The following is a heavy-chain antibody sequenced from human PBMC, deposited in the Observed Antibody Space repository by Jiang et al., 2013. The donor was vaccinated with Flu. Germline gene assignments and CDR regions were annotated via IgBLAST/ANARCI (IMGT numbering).Heavy chain of an antibody. V-gene: IGHV1-2*02. CDR2: INPNSGDT. CDR1: GYTFIDYY. J-gene: IGHJ3*02. Sequence: SGAEVKKPGASVKVSCKASGYTFIDYYIHWVRQAPGQGLEWMGWINPNSGDTNYAQKSHGRVTMTRDTSISTAYMELSSLRSDDTAVYYCAREPHTMYTSNWPGDTFNIWGQGTRVTVSS. D-gene: IGHD6-13*01. CDR3: AREPHTMYTSNWPGDTFNI.